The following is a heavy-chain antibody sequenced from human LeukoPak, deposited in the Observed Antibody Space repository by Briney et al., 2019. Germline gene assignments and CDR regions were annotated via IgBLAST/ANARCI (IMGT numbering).Heavy chain of an antibody. CDR3: AKYYYGSGSSDFDY. Sequence: GGSLRLSCAASGFTFSSYAMSWVRQAPGKGLEWVSAISGSGGSTYYADYVKGRFTISRDNSKNTLYLQMNSLRAEDTAVYYCAKYYYGSGSSDFDYWGQGTLVTVSS. CDR2: ISGSGGST. CDR1: GFTFSSYA. D-gene: IGHD3-10*01. V-gene: IGHV3-23*01. J-gene: IGHJ4*02.